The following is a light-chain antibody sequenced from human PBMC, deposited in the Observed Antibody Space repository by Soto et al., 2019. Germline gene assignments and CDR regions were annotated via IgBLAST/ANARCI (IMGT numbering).Light chain of an antibody. V-gene: IGKV3-15*01. CDR3: QQYNNWPYT. CDR1: QSVNRN. Sequence: EIVMTQSPATLSVSPGERATLSCRASQSVNRNLAWYQQKPGQAPRLLIYNTSTRATGIPARFSGSGSGTEFTLIISSLQSEDVAVYYCQQYNNWPYTFGQGTQLEIK. J-gene: IGKJ2*01. CDR2: NTS.